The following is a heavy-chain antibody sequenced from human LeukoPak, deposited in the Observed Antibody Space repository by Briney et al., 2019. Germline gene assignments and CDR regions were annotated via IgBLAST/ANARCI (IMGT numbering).Heavy chain of an antibody. CDR1: GFIFKDYW. CDR2: IKQDGSEK. D-gene: IGHD3-16*01. CDR3: AKDAQPRSRWFDP. Sequence: GGSLGLSCAASGFIFKDYWMIWVRQAPGKGLEWVANIKQDGSEKYYVDSVKGRFTISRDNAKNSLYLQMNTLRAEDTAMYYCAKDAQPRSRWFDPWGQGTLVTVSS. V-gene: IGHV3-7*03. J-gene: IGHJ5*02.